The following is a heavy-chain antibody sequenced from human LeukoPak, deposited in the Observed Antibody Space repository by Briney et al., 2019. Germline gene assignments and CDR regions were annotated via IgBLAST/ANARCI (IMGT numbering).Heavy chain of an antibody. CDR2: ISYDGSNK. D-gene: IGHD3-10*01. V-gene: IGHV3-30*04. Sequence: GRSLRLSCAASGFTFSSYAMHWVRQDPGKGLEWVAVISYDGSNKYYADSVKGRFTISRDNSKNTLYLQMNSLRAEDTAVYYCARGSGVLLWFGERDWFDPWGQGTLVTVSS. CDR3: ARGSGVLLWFGERDWFDP. CDR1: GFTFSSYA. J-gene: IGHJ5*02.